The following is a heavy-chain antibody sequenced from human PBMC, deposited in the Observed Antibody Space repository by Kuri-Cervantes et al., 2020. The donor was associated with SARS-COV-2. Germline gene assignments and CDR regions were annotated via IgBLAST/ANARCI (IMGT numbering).Heavy chain of an antibody. CDR1: GGSISSPSYF. D-gene: IGHD2-2*01. J-gene: IGHJ6*02. CDR3: ARGRWCSSTSCYLRSFYYYYGMDV. Sequence: SETLSLTCTVSGGSISSPSYFWSWIRQPAGKGLEWIGHIYSSGSTNYNPSLKSRVTISVDTSKNQFSLKLSSVTAADTAVYYCARGRWCSSTSCYLRSFYYYYGMDVWGQGTTVTVSS. CDR2: IYSSGST. V-gene: IGHV4-61*09.